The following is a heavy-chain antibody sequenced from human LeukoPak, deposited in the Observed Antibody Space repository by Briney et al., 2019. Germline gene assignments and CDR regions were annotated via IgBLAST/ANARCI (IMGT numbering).Heavy chain of an antibody. J-gene: IGHJ6*03. CDR1: GFTFSSYS. V-gene: IGHV3-21*04. CDR3: AKKDQLQNYYYYYYMDV. Sequence: GGSLRLSCAASGFTFSSYSMNWVRQAPGKGLEWVSSISSSSSYIYYADSVKGRFTISRDNAKNSLYLQMNSLRAEDTAVYYCAKKDQLQNYYYYYYMDVWGKGTTVTVSS. D-gene: IGHD2-2*01. CDR2: ISSSSSYI.